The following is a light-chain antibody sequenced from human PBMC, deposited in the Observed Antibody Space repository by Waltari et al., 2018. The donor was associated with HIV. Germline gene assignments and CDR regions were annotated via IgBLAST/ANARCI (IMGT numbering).Light chain of an antibody. CDR2: GNT. Sequence: QSVLTQPPSVSGAPGQRVAISCTGTSSNIGAGYHVHWYQHLPGTAPKLLIYGNTVRPSGVPDQFSGSKSGTSASLAMTGLQADDEADYYCQSYDTTLSGWVFGGGTKLTVL. CDR1: SSNIGAGYH. J-gene: IGLJ3*02. CDR3: QSYDTTLSGWV. V-gene: IGLV1-40*01.